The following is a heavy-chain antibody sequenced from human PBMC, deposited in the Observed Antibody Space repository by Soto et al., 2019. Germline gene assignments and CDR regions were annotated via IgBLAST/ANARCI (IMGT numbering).Heavy chain of an antibody. CDR2: IYDSGSS. J-gene: IGHJ4*02. Sequence: SETLSLTCTFSVASISSGDYFWSWIRQSPGKGLEWIGYIYDSGSSYYNPSLKSRVTMSVDTSKNQFSMKLRSVTAADTAVYYCARETGYISGNKNFEYWGQGTLGTVSS. D-gene: IGHD5-12*01. V-gene: IGHV4-30-4*01. CDR1: VASISSGDYF. CDR3: ARETGYISGNKNFEY.